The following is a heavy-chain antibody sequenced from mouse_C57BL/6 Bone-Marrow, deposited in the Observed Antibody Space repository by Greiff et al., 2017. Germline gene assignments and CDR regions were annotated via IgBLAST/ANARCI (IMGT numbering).Heavy chain of an antibody. D-gene: IGHD1-1*01. J-gene: IGHJ3*01. CDR3: ARPDYYGSSSFAY. Sequence: EVKLMESGGGLVQPGGSLKLSCAASGFTFSDYYMYWVRQTPEKRLEWVAYISNGGGSTYYPDPVKGRFTISRDNAKNTLYLQMSRLKSEDTAMYYCARPDYYGSSSFAYWGQGTLVTVSA. CDR2: ISNGGGST. CDR1: GFTFSDYY. V-gene: IGHV5-12*01.